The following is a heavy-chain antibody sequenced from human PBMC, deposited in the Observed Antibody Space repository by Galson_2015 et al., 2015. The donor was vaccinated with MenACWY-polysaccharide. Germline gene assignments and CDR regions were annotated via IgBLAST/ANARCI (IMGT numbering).Heavy chain of an antibody. V-gene: IGHV4-59*01. CDR3: ARAIAVAGQRRDFDL. CDR1: GGSISSYY. CDR2: INYSGST. Sequence: ETLSLTCTVSGGSISSYYWNWIRQPPGKGLEWVGYINYSGSTNHNPSLKSRVTMSVDTSKNQFSLNLTSVTDADTAVYYCARAIAVAGQRRDFDLWGRGTLVSVSS. J-gene: IGHJ2*01. D-gene: IGHD6-19*01.